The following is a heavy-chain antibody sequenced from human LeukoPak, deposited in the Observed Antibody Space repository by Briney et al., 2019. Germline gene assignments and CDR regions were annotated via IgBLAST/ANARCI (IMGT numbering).Heavy chain of an antibody. D-gene: IGHD1-26*01. J-gene: IGHJ3*02. CDR1: GYTFTGYY. CDR2: INPNSGGT. Sequence: ASVKVSCKASGYTFTGYYMHWVRQAPGQGLEWMGRINPNSGGTNYAQKFQGRVTMTRDTSISTAYMELSRLRSDDTAVHYCARDRSIYSAFDIWGQGTMVTVSS. V-gene: IGHV1-2*06. CDR3: ARDRSIYSAFDI.